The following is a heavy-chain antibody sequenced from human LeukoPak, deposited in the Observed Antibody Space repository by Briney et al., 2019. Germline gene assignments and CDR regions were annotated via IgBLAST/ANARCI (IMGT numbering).Heavy chain of an antibody. Sequence: GGSLRLSCAASGFTFSSYSMNWVRQAPGKGLEWVSSISSSSSYIYYADSVKGRFTISRDNAKNSLYLQMNSLRAEDTAVYYCPRDWGYCSGGSCYGMDVWGQGTTVTVSS. CDR1: GFTFSSYS. CDR3: PRDWGYCSGGSCYGMDV. V-gene: IGHV3-21*01. J-gene: IGHJ6*02. CDR2: ISSSSSYI. D-gene: IGHD2-15*01.